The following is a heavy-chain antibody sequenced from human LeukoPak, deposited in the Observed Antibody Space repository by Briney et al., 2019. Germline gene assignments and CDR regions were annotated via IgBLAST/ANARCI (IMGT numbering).Heavy chain of an antibody. CDR3: ARDRGYSYGYSLDY. Sequence: GGSLRLSCTASGFTFSTYSMNWVRQAPGKGLEWVSSISSSSNYIYYADSVKGRFTISRDNAKNSLYLQMNSLRAEDTAVYYCARDRGYSYGYSLDYWGQGTLVTVSS. V-gene: IGHV3-21*01. CDR2: ISSSSNYI. J-gene: IGHJ4*02. D-gene: IGHD5-18*01. CDR1: GFTFSTYS.